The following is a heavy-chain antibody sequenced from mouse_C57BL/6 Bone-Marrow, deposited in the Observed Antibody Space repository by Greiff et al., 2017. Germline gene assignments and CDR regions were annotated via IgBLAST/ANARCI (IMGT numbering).Heavy chain of an antibody. CDR1: GFNIKDDY. Sequence: EVQLQQSGAELVRPGASVKLSCTASGFNIKDDYMHWVKQRPEQGLEWIGWIDPENGDPESASKFQGKATITADTSSNTAYLQLSSLTSEDTAVYYCTIITTVVATSDYWGPGTTLTVSS. CDR3: TIITTVVATSDY. D-gene: IGHD1-1*01. J-gene: IGHJ2*01. CDR2: IDPENGDP. V-gene: IGHV14-4*01.